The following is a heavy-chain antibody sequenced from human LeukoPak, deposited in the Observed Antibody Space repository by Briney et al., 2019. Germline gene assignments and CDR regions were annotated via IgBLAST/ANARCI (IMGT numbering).Heavy chain of an antibody. Sequence: GGSLRLSCAASRFTFNSYWMSWVRQAPGKGLEWVANIKQDGSQKSYVDSVKGRFTISRDNAKNSLYLQMNSLRAEDTAVYYCARDKSDHCSGVSCYGSIFDYWGQGTLVTVSS. D-gene: IGHD2-15*01. J-gene: IGHJ4*02. CDR2: IKQDGSQK. V-gene: IGHV3-7*01. CDR1: RFTFNSYW. CDR3: ARDKSDHCSGVSCYGSIFDY.